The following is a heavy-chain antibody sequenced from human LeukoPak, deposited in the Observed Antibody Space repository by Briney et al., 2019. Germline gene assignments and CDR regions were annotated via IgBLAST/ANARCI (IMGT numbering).Heavy chain of an antibody. J-gene: IGHJ4*02. CDR3: ARIAVAKGDFDY. V-gene: IGHV3-21*05. CDR1: GFTFSSYG. CDR2: ISSSSSYT. D-gene: IGHD6-19*01. Sequence: GVSLRLSCAASGFTFSSYGMHWVRQAPGKGLEWVSYISSSSSYTNYADSVKGRFTISRDNAKNSLYLQMNSLRDEDTAVYYCARIAVAKGDFDYWGQGTLVTVSS.